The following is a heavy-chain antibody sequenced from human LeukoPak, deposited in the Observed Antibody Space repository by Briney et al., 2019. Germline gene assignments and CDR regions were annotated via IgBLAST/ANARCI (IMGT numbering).Heavy chain of an antibody. CDR2: IYYSGDN. CDR3: ARQVTVAGYDY. Sequence: PSETLSLTCTVSGGSSYYWGWIRQPPGKGLEWLGSIYYSGDNYYNPSLKSRVTISVDTSKNQFSLKLSSVTAADTAVYYCARQVTVAGYDYWGQGTLVTVSS. V-gene: IGHV4-39*01. CDR1: GGSSYY. J-gene: IGHJ4*02. D-gene: IGHD6-19*01.